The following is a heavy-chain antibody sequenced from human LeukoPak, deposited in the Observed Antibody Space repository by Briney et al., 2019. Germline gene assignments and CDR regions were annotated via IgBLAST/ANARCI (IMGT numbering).Heavy chain of an antibody. CDR1: GYTFTSYG. J-gene: IGHJ6*03. D-gene: IGHD1-26*01. V-gene: IGHV1-18*01. CDR3: ARVGASIRHYYYYYYMDV. CDR2: ISAYNGNT. Sequence: ASVKVSCKASGYTFTSYGISWVRQAPGQGLEWMGWISAYNGNTNYAQKLQGRVTMTTDTSTSTAYMELRSLRSDDTAVYYCARVGASIRHYYYYYYMDVWGKGTTVTVSS.